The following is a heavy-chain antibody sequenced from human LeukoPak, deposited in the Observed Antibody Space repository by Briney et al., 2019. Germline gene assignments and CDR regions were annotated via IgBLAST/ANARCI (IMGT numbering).Heavy chain of an antibody. CDR1: GGSVSSGLYY. CDR2: LYFSGST. CDR3: ARERRDSSGYYYHSDY. Sequence: SETLSLTCTVSGGSVSSGLYYWSWIRQPPGKGLEWIGNLYFSGSTNYNPSLKSRVTISVDTSKNQFSLKLRSVTAADTAVYYCARERRDSSGYYYHSDYWGQGTLVTVSS. D-gene: IGHD3-22*01. J-gene: IGHJ4*02. V-gene: IGHV4-61*01.